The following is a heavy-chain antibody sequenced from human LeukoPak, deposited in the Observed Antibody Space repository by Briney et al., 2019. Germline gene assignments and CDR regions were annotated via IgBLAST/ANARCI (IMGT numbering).Heavy chain of an antibody. CDR3: AKNRGHCVDGVCHNYYYMDV. CDR2: ISDSGGRT. CDR1: GITLSNYG. J-gene: IGHJ6*03. Sequence: PGGSLRLSCAVSGITLSNYGMSRLRQAPGKGLEWVAGISDSGGRTNYADSVKGRFTISRDNSKNTLYLQMNSLRAEDTAVYYCAKNRGHCVDGVCHNYYYMDVWGKGTTVTVPS. D-gene: IGHD2-8*02. V-gene: IGHV3-23*01.